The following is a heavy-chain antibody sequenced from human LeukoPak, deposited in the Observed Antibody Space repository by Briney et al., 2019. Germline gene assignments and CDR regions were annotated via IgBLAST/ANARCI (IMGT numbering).Heavy chain of an antibody. Sequence: SETLSLTCAVYGGSFSTYYWNWIRQPPGKGLEWIGDINHTGSTNYNPSLKSRVTISIDTSKNQFSLKLSSVTAADTAVYYCSRELAWGPADYWGQGTLVTVSS. CDR2: INHTGST. D-gene: IGHD7-27*01. J-gene: IGHJ4*02. CDR3: SRELAWGPADY. CDR1: GGSFSTYY. V-gene: IGHV4-34*01.